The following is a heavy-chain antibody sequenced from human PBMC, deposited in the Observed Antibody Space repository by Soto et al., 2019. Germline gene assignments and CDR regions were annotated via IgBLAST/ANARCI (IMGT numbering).Heavy chain of an antibody. D-gene: IGHD2-2*01. J-gene: IGHJ4*02. CDR2: ISLYNGNT. CDR3: AIYHLELFRFDY. CDR1: DVSCTSHG. V-gene: IGHV1-18*04. Sequence: AAAKVSSRADDVSCTSHGIIWVRQAPGQGLEWMGWISLYNGNTNYAQQFQGRVTITTDTSTSTAYMELRSLRSDDTAMYFCAIYHLELFRFDYWGQGTLVTVSS.